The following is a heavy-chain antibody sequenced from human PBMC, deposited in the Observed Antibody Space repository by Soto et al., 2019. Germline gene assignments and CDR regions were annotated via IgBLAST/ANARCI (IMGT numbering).Heavy chain of an antibody. Sequence: SVKVSFKSSRYTFTNYAIHWVRQAPGQRLEWMGWIIAGNGNTKYSKKFQGRVTITRDISANTAYMDLSSLTSQALAVYLGARGSGSIITFFDYCGEGTRVAVCS. D-gene: IGHD1-26*01. CDR3: ARGSGSIITFFDY. CDR1: RYTFTNYA. J-gene: IGHJ4*02. V-gene: IGHV1-3*01. CDR2: IIAGNGNT.